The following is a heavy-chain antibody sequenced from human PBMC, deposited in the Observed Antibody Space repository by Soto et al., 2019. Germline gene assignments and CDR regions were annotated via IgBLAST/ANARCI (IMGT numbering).Heavy chain of an antibody. V-gene: IGHV1-69*01. D-gene: IGHD6-13*01. CDR1: GGTFSSYA. J-gene: IGHJ5*02. Sequence: QVQLVQSGAEVKKPGSSVKVSCKASGGTFSSYAISWVRQAPGQGLEWMGGIIPIFGTANYAQKFQGRVTITADESTRTVYMELSSLRSEATAVYYCAGDRPVGRDIAAPFDPGGQGTLVAVSS. CDR2: IIPIFGTA. CDR3: AGDRPVGRDIAAPFDP.